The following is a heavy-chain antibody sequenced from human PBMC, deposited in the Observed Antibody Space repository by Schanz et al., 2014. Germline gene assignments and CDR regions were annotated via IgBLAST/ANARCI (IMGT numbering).Heavy chain of an antibody. CDR3: ARETTWRLDL. Sequence: QVQLQESGPGLVKPSQTLSLTCTVSGGSIRSGTYYWSWIRQPAGKALEWVGRVFPNGITNYNPPLKSRATISLDTSNTQCSLTLTSLTAAETAVYYCARETTWRLDLWGRGTLVTVSS. V-gene: IGHV4-61*02. D-gene: IGHD1-1*01. CDR2: VFPNGIT. CDR1: GGSIRSGTYY. J-gene: IGHJ2*01.